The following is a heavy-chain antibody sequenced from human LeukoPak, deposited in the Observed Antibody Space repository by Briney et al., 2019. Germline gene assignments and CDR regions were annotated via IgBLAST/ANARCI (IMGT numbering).Heavy chain of an antibody. CDR2: MKGDGSHI. Sequence: PGGSLRLSCAASGFTFGNFWMSWVRQAPGRGLQWVASMKGDGSHIYYVDSVKGRFTISRDNARNSLYLQMNSLRVEDTAVYYCARDFPGSKWLLLSPNNWFDPWGQGTLVTVSS. J-gene: IGHJ5*02. CDR1: GFTFGNFW. V-gene: IGHV3-7*01. CDR3: ARDFPGSKWLLLSPNNWFDP. D-gene: IGHD3-22*01.